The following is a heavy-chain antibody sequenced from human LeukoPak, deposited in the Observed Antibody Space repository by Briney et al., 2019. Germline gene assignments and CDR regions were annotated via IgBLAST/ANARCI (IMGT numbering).Heavy chain of an antibody. D-gene: IGHD3-10*01. CDR1: GGSISSSYW. CDR2: IYYSGST. J-gene: IGHJ4*02. CDR3: ARVMGRGACDY. V-gene: IGHV4-4*02. Sequence: SGTLSLTCAVSGGSISSSYWWTWVRQPPGKGLEWIGEIYYSGSTNYNPSLKSRVTISVDKSKNQFSLKLSYVTAADTAMYYCARVMGRGACDYWGQGTLVTVSS.